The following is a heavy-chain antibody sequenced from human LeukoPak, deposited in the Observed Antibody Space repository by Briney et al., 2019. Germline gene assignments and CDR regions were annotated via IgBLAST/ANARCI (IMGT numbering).Heavy chain of an antibody. CDR3: ARDRELGY. Sequence: SETLPLTCTVSGGSISNYYWSWIRQSPGKGPEWIGWSYHRGSTSYNPSLKSRVAISVDTSKNQFSLKLSSVTAADTAVYYCARDRELGYWGQGTLVIVSS. CDR2: SYHRGST. V-gene: IGHV4-59*01. D-gene: IGHD1-1*01. CDR1: GGSISNYY. J-gene: IGHJ4*02.